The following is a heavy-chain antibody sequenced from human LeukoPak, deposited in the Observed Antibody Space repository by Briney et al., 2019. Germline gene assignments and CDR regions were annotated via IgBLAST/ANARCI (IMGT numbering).Heavy chain of an antibody. CDR2: IYTSGST. CDR1: GGSISSYY. Sequence: SETLSLTCTVSGGSISSYYWSWIRQPAGKGLEWIGRIYTSGSTNYNPSLKNRVTMSVDTSKNQFSLKLSSVTAADTAVYYCARDRTTYGSGSYHDYWGQGTLVTVSS. V-gene: IGHV4-4*07. J-gene: IGHJ4*02. CDR3: ARDRTTYGSGSYHDY. D-gene: IGHD3-10*01.